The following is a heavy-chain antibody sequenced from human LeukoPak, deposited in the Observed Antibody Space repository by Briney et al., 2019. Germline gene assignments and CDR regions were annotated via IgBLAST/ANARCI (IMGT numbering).Heavy chain of an antibody. CDR1: GGSISSGGYY. Sequence: PSETLSLTCTVSGGSISSGGYYWSWIRQHPGKGLEWIGYIYYSGSTYYNPYLKSRVTISVDTSKNQFSLKLSSVTAADTAVYYCARGAYCSGGSCYSGFDPWGQGTLVTVSS. D-gene: IGHD2-15*01. CDR3: ARGAYCSGGSCYSGFDP. V-gene: IGHV4-31*03. CDR2: IYYSGST. J-gene: IGHJ5*02.